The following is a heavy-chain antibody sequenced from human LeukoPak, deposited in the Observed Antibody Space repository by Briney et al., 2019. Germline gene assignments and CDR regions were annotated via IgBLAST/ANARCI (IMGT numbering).Heavy chain of an antibody. V-gene: IGHV4-39*07. CDR2: IYYSGST. J-gene: IGHJ4*02. CDR1: GGSISSSSYY. CDR3: ARLFSGNYDFWSGYSHYFDY. Sequence: KPSETLSLTCTVSGGSISSSSYYWGWIRQPPGKGLEWIGSIYYSGSTYYNPSLKSRVTISVDTSKNQFSLKLSSVTAADTAVYYCARLFSGNYDFWSGYSHYFDYWGQGTLVTVSS. D-gene: IGHD3-3*01.